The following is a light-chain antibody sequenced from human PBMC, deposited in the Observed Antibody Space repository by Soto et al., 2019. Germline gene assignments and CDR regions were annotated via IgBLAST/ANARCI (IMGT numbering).Light chain of an antibody. Sequence: DIQMTQSPSSLSASVGDRVTITCRASQDISVYLAWYQQKPGKVPKLLIYSASTLQSGVPSRLSGSGSGTDFTLTISSLQPQDVATYFCQKFNTAPLTFGQGTQLEIK. V-gene: IGKV1-27*01. CDR3: QKFNTAPLT. CDR1: QDISVY. CDR2: SAS. J-gene: IGKJ5*01.